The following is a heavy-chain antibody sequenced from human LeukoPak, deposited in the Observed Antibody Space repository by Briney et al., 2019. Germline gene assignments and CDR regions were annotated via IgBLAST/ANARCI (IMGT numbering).Heavy chain of an antibody. CDR1: GFTFSSYS. CDR2: ISGSGGST. V-gene: IGHV3-23*01. J-gene: IGHJ4*02. D-gene: IGHD2-15*01. Sequence: GGSLRLSCAASGFTFSSYSMNWVRQTPGKGLEWVSAISGSGGSTYYADSVKGRFTISRDNSKNTLYLQMNSLRAEDTAVYYCPPADFDYWGQGTLVTVSS. CDR3: PPADFDY.